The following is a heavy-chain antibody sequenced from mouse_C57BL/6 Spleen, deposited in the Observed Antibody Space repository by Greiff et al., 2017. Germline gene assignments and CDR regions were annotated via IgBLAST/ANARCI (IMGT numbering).Heavy chain of an antibody. CDR1: GFNIKDYS. D-gene: IGHD1-1*01. V-gene: IGHV14-2*01. CDR3: ARSGVVEWNYFDY. J-gene: IGHJ2*01. CDR2: IDPEDGET. Sequence: EVMLVESGAELVKPGASVKLSCTASGFNIKDYSMHWVKQRTEQGLEWIGRIDPEDGETKYAPKFQGQATITADTSSNTVYLQLSSLTSEDTAVYYCARSGVVEWNYFDYWGQGTTRTVSS.